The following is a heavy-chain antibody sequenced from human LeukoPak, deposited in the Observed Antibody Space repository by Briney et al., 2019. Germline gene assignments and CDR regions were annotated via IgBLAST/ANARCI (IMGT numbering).Heavy chain of an antibody. D-gene: IGHD6-13*01. CDR2: INTDGSST. CDR1: GFTFSSYW. Sequence: GGSLRLSCAASGFTFSSYWMHWVRQAPGKGLVWVSRINTDGSSTSYADSVKGRFTISRDNAKNTLYLQMNSLRAEDTAVYYCARGGIYSSPALGYWGQGTLVTVSS. V-gene: IGHV3-74*01. J-gene: IGHJ4*02. CDR3: ARGGIYSSPALGY.